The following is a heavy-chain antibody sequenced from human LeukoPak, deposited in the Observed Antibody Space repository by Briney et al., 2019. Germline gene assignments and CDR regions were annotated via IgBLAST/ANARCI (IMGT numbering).Heavy chain of an antibody. CDR2: IWYGGSNK. D-gene: IGHD3-10*01. CDR3: AKDGGSGSLDAFDI. J-gene: IGHJ3*02. V-gene: IGHV3-30*02. Sequence: GGSLRLSCAASGFTFSSYGMHWVRQAPGKGLEWVAVIWYGGSNKYYADSVKGRFTISRDNSKNTLYLQMNSLRAEDTAVYYCAKDGGSGSLDAFDIWGQGTMVTVSS. CDR1: GFTFSSYG.